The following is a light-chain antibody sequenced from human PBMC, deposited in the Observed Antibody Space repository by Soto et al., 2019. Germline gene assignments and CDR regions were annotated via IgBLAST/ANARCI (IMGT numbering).Light chain of an antibody. V-gene: IGKV1-5*03. CDR2: KAS. CDR3: QHSTTWT. J-gene: IGKJ1*01. Sequence: DIQMTQSPSTLPASVGDRVTITCRASQSISNWLAWYQQKPGKAPNLLIHKASHLESGVPSRFSGSGSETDFTLTISSLQPEDLATYSCQHSTTWTLGQGTKVDI. CDR1: QSISNW.